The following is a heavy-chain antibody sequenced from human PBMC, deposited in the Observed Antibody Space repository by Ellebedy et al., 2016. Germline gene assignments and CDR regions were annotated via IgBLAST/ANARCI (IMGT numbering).Heavy chain of an antibody. CDR1: GVSISDYY. D-gene: IGHD5-24*01. CDR2: VFLRGYT. J-gene: IGHJ6*04. V-gene: IGHV4-59*08. Sequence: SETLSLTCTVSGVSISDYYWSWIRQPPGKGLEWVGYVFLRGYTTYNPSFKSRVTISSDASKNLFSLRLTSVTAADTAVYYCARHHRAMAPDVWGTGTTVVVSS. CDR3: ARHHRAMAPDV.